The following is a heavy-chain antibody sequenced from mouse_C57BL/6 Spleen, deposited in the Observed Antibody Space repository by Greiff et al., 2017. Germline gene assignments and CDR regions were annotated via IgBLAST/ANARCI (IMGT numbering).Heavy chain of an antibody. D-gene: IGHD1-1*01. CDR3: VREDYGSSYVWYFDV. V-gene: IGHV10-1*01. CDR2: IRSKSNNYAT. J-gene: IGHJ1*03. CDR1: GFSFNTYA. Sequence: EVQLVESGGGLVQPKGSLKLSCAASGFSFNTYAMNWVRQAPGKGLEWVARIRSKSNNYATYYADSVKDRFTISRDDSESMLYLQMNNLKTEDTAMYYCVREDYGSSYVWYFDVWGTGTTVTVSS.